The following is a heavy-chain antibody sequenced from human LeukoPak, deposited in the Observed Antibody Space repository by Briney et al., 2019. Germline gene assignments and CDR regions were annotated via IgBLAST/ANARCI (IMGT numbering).Heavy chain of an antibody. CDR2: IGTAGDT. CDR1: GFTFSSYD. Sequence: GSLRLSCAASGFTFSSYDMHWVRQATGKGLEGVSAIGTAGDTYYPGSVKGRFTISRENAKNSLYLQMNSLRAGDTAVYYCARSVGFGSAPRDAFDIWGQGTMVTVSS. V-gene: IGHV3-13*01. CDR3: ARSVGFGSAPRDAFDI. D-gene: IGHD2-15*01. J-gene: IGHJ3*02.